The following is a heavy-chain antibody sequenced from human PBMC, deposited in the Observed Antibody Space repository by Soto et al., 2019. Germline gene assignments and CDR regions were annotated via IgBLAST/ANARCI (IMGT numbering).Heavy chain of an antibody. Sequence: GGSLRLSCSASGFTFSSYAMHWVRQAPGKGLEYVSAISSNGGSAYYADSVKGRFAISRDNSKNTLYLQMSSLRAEDTAVYYCVLKSSSDNWFDPWGQGTLVTVSS. CDR3: VLKSSSDNWFDP. CDR2: ISSNGGSA. J-gene: IGHJ5*02. D-gene: IGHD6-13*01. CDR1: GFTFSSYA. V-gene: IGHV3-64D*06.